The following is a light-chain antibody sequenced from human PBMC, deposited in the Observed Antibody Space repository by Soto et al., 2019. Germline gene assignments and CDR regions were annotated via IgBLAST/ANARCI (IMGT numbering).Light chain of an antibody. Sequence: DMPMTQSPTTLSASVGDRVTITCRASQNIRRWLAWYQQKPGKAPKVLIYDASTLESGVPSRFSGSGFRTEFTLNISILQPDDCATYYCQHYNGYFGQGTKLEIK. J-gene: IGKJ2*01. CDR2: DAS. V-gene: IGKV1-5*01. CDR3: QHYNGY. CDR1: QNIRRW.